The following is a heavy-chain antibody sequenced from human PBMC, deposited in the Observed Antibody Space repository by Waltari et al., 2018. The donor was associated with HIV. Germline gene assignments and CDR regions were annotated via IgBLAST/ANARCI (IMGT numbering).Heavy chain of an antibody. V-gene: IGHV1-3*01. CDR1: GYNFTSAT. CDR2: INSGNGNS. D-gene: IGHD3-16*01. Sequence: QVLLVQSGPEVKKPGASVTISCQASGYNFTSATVHLLRQAPGRGLEWLGWINSGNGNSRNSPGFQDRLTMTRDISATTSYLVLSGLTSDDTALYFCARSGIVRGRNYELLVFWGQGT. CDR3: ARSGIVRGRNYELLVF. J-gene: IGHJ4*01.